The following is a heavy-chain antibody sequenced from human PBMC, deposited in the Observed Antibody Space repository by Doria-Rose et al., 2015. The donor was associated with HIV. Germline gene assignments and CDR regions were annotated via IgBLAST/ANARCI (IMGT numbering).Heavy chain of an antibody. D-gene: IGHD2-15*01. CDR1: GYTFTNYG. J-gene: IGHJ4*02. Sequence: SGYTFTNYGISWVRQAPGQGLEWMGWINTYNGNTNYAQKLQDRVTMTTDTSTSTAYMELRSLRSDDTAVYYCARGGKYCSGGSCYYYFDYWGQGTLVTVSS. V-gene: IGHV1-18*01. CDR2: INTYNGNT. CDR3: ARGGKYCSGGSCYYYFDY.